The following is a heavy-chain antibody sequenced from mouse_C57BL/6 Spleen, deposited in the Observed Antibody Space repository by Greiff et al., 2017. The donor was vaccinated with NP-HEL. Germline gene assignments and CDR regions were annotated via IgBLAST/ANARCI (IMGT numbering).Heavy chain of an antibody. CDR2: IWSGGST. Sequence: VQLQESGPGLVQPSQSLSITCTVSGFSLTSYGVHWVRQSPGKGLEWLGVIWSGGSTDYNAAFISRLSISKDNSKSQVFFKMNSLQADDTAIYYCARNSDYYGSSYLYWYFDVWGTGTTVTVSS. V-gene: IGHV2-2*01. CDR1: GFSLTSYG. CDR3: ARNSDYYGSSYLYWYFDV. J-gene: IGHJ1*03. D-gene: IGHD1-1*01.